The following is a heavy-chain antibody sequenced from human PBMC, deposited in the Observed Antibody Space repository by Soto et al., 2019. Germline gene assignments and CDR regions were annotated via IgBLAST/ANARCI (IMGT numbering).Heavy chain of an antibody. CDR3: IRDTCGPRDY. CDR2: IDNDGTYT. V-gene: IGHV3-74*01. D-gene: IGHD1-26*01. Sequence: EVQLVESGGGLVQRGGSLRLSCAASGFTFNTYWMHWVRQVPGKGLVWVSRIDNDGTYTSYADSVKGRFTISRDNAKNMLYLQMNSLRAEDTAVYYCIRDTCGPRDYWGQGTLVTVSS. CDR1: GFTFNTYW. J-gene: IGHJ4*02.